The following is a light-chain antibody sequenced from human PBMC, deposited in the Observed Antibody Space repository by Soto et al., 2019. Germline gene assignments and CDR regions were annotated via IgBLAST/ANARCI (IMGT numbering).Light chain of an antibody. Sequence: QSALTQPASVSGSPGQSITISCTGTSSDVGSYNLVSWYQQHPGKAPKLMIYEGSKRPSGVSNRFSGSKSGNTASLTISGLQAEAEADYYGCSYAGSSTLRVVFGGGTTLTVL. CDR3: CSYAGSSTLRVV. CDR2: EGS. J-gene: IGLJ2*01. V-gene: IGLV2-23*01. CDR1: SSDVGSYNL.